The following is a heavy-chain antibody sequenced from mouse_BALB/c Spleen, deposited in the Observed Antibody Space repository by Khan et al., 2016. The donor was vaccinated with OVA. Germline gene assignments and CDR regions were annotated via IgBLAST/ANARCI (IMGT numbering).Heavy chain of an antibody. V-gene: IGHV2-9*02. CDR3: ARGDGYYEDAMDY. CDR1: GFSLTSYG. CDR2: IWAGGRT. Sequence: VQLLETGPGLVAPSQSLSITCTVSGFSLTSYGVHWVRQPPGKGLEWLGVIWAGGRTNYNSALMSRLSISKDNSKSQVFLKMNSLQTDDTAMYYCARGDGYYEDAMDYLGQGTSVTVSS. J-gene: IGHJ4*01. D-gene: IGHD2-3*01.